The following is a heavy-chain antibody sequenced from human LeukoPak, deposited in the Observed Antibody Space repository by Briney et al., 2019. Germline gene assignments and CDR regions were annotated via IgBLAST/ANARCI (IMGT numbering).Heavy chain of an antibody. V-gene: IGHV4-59*01. CDR3: ARQAVWFGELEPPLRFDP. D-gene: IGHD3-10*01. J-gene: IGHJ5*02. CDR1: GGSISSYY. CDR2: IYYSGST. Sequence: SETLSLTCTVSGGSISSYYWNWIRQTPGKGLEWIGYIYYSGSTHYNPSLKSQVTISVDTSKNQFSLKLNSVTAADTAVYYCARQAVWFGELEPPLRFDPWGQGTLVTVSS.